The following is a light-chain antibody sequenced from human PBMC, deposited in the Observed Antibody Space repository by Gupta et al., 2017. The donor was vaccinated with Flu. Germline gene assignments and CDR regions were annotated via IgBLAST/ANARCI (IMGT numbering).Light chain of an antibody. CDR1: SSNIGINT. CDR2: ENH. V-gene: IGLV1-51*01. J-gene: IGLJ2*01. CDR3: GTWDNSLSAMI. Sequence: QSLLTQLLSMSAASGQKVTISCSGSSSNIGINTVSWYQQFPGTAPRLLIFENHKRPSGIPDRFSGSKSGTSVTLGITGLQTGDEAVYYCGTWDNSLSAMIFGGGTQLTVL.